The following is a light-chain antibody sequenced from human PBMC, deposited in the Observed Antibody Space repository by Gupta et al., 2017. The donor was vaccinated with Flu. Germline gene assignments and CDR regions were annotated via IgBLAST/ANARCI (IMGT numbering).Light chain of an antibody. CDR3: QQYNSYPLT. Sequence: DIQMTPSPSTLSASVGDRVTITCRASQSISSWLAWYQQKPGKAPKLLIYKASSLERGVPSRFSGSGSGTEFTLTISSLQPDDVATYYCQQYNSYPLTFGGGTKVEIK. V-gene: IGKV1-5*03. CDR2: KAS. J-gene: IGKJ4*02. CDR1: QSISSW.